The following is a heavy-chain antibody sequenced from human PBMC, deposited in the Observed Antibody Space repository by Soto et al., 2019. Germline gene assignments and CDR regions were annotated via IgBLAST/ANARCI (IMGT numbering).Heavy chain of an antibody. V-gene: IGHV4-30-2*01. CDR3: AREKRTRAGMDA. J-gene: IGHJ6*02. Sequence: TLSLTCAVSGGSISSGGYSWSWIRQPPGKGLEWIGYIYHSGSTYYNPSLKSRVTISVDRSKNQFSLKLSSVTAADTAVYYCAREKRTRAGMDAWGQGTTVTVSS. CDR2: IYHSGST. CDR1: GGSISSGGYS.